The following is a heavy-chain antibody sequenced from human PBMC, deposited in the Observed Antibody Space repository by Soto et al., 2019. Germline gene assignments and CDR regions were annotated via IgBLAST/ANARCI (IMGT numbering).Heavy chain of an antibody. Sequence: ESLCRTCAVSGGSITDYYWSGIRQPPGKALEWIGYGYHSVSIHYNPSLKTRVTISVDTSENQFSLSLSSVTAADTAVYYCARAFAGFGAYWYFDLWGRGTLVTVSS. CDR1: GGSITDYY. J-gene: IGHJ2*01. V-gene: IGHV4-59*01. D-gene: IGHD3-16*01. CDR3: ARAFAGFGAYWYFDL. CDR2: GYHSVSI.